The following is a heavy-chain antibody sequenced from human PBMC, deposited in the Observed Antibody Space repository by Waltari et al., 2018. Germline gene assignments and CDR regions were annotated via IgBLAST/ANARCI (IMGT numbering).Heavy chain of an antibody. V-gene: IGHV4-38-2*01. D-gene: IGHD1-7*01. CDR2: IYYSGGT. Sequence: QVQLRESGPGLVKPSETLSLTCVISGDSLSSNLFWGWIRQSPEKGLEWIGNIYYSGGTYYSPLLKSRVFISIDTPRRQFSLKLTSVTAADTAVYYCARVLTTGTVAFDIWGQGTLVTVSS. CDR1: GDSLSSNLF. CDR3: ARVLTTGTVAFDI. J-gene: IGHJ3*02.